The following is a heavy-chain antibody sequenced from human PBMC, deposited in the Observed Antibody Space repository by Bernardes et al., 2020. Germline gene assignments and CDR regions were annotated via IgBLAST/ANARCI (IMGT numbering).Heavy chain of an antibody. V-gene: IGHV3-48*01. CDR3: AREDYGDYVGAFDI. CDR1: GFTFSTYT. Sequence: GGSLRLSCAASGFTFSTYTMNWVRQAPGKGLEWVSYISISSATIYYADSVQGRFSISRDNAKNSLYLQMNSLRAEDTAVYYCAREDYGDYVGAFDIWGQGTMVTVSS. J-gene: IGHJ3*02. CDR2: ISISSATI. D-gene: IGHD4-17*01.